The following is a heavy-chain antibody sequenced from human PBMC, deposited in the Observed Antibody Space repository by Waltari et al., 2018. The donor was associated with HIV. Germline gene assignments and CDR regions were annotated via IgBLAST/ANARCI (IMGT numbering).Heavy chain of an antibody. CDR1: GFLFGAFA. D-gene: IGHD2-15*01. J-gene: IGHJ4*02. CDR2: ISRDGSSK. V-gene: IGHV3-30*01. Sequence: QVQLVESGGGLVQPGGSLRLSCAASGFLFGAFAIHWVRQAPGKGLEWVAVISRDGSSKYYADSVQGRFTISRDNSKNSLHLHMNSLRPKDTAVYYCAREGIVAAPFDFWGLGTLVTVSS. CDR3: AREGIVAAPFDF.